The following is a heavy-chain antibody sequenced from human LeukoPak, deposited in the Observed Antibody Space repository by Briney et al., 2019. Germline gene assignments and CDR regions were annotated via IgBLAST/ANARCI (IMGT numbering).Heavy chain of an antibody. V-gene: IGHV3-7*01. Sequence: PGGSLRLSCEGSAFIFSGHWMNWVRQTPGKGLEWVASIKEDGSERQYVDSVKGRFSISRDNTKGSLFLQLNSLRAEDTAVYYCARDYSRGYYYGMDVWGQGTTVTVSS. D-gene: IGHD6-13*01. CDR1: AFIFSGHW. J-gene: IGHJ6*02. CDR3: ARDYSRGYYYGMDV. CDR2: IKEDGSER.